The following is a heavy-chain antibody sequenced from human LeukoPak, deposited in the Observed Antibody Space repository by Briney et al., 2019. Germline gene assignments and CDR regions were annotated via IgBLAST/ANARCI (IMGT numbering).Heavy chain of an antibody. CDR3: ARDRYPYDSSGYYDY. J-gene: IGHJ4*02. CDR2: IIPIFGTA. V-gene: IGHV1-69*05. Sequence: SVKVSCKASGGTFSSYAISWVRQAPGQGLEWVGGIIPIFGTANYAQKFQGRVTITTDESTSTAYMELSSLRSEDTAVYYCARDRYPYDSSGYYDYWGQGTLVTVSS. D-gene: IGHD3-22*01. CDR1: GGTFSSYA.